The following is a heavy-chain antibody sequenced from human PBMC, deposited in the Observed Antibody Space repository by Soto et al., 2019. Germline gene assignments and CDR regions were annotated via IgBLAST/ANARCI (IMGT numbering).Heavy chain of an antibody. Sequence: EVQLLESGGGLVQVGESLRLSCPASGFTFSTYPMSWVRQAPGKGLEWVSSISGSGGSTYYADSVRGRFTIARDNSKNTLYLQMNSLRAEDTAVYYCANNSLVGSVTKDYWGQGTLVTVSS. CDR1: GFTFSTYP. CDR3: ANNSLVGSVTKDY. D-gene: IGHD4-17*01. J-gene: IGHJ4*02. CDR2: ISGSGGST. V-gene: IGHV3-23*01.